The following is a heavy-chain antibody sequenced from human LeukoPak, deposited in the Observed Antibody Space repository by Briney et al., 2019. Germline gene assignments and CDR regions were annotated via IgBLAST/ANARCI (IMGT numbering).Heavy chain of an antibody. CDR3: ATMVRGVIVKGPFDY. Sequence: PGRSLRLSCAASGFTFSSYAMHWVRQAPGKGLEWVAVISYDGSNKYYADSVKGRFTISRDNSKNTLYLQMNSLRAEDTAVYYCATMVRGVIVKGPFDYWGQGTLATVSS. V-gene: IGHV3-30*04. J-gene: IGHJ4*02. D-gene: IGHD3-10*01. CDR2: ISYDGSNK. CDR1: GFTFSSYA.